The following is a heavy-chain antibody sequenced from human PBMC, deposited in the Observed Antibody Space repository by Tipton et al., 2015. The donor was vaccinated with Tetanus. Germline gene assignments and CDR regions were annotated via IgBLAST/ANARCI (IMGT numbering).Heavy chain of an antibody. CDR1: GFTFSSYW. V-gene: IGHV4-34*01. Sequence: TLSLTCAASGFTFSSYWMSWVRQAPGKGLEWIGEIHPSGITDYNPSLKSRVIISVDTSKNQFSLKLSSVTAADSALYFCGRGTDAYKSGNYWGQGTLVTVSS. CDR3: GRGTDAYKSGNY. D-gene: IGHD5-24*01. J-gene: IGHJ4*01. CDR2: IHPSGIT.